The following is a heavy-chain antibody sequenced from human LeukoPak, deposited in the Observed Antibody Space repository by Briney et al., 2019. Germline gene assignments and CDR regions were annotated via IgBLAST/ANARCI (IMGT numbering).Heavy chain of an antibody. CDR2: IYYSGST. Sequence: SETLSLTCTVSGGSISSYYWSWIRQPPGKGLEWIGYIYYSGSTNYNPSLKSRVTISVDTSKNQFSLKLSSVTAADTAVYYCARAAGYYDILTGYYTGYYYYGMDVWGQGTTVTVSS. D-gene: IGHD3-9*01. CDR3: ARAAGYYDILTGYYTGYYYYGMDV. J-gene: IGHJ6*02. V-gene: IGHV4-59*01. CDR1: GGSISSYY.